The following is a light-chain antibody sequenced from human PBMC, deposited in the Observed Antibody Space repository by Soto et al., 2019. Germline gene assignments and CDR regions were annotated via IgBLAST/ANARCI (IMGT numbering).Light chain of an antibody. J-gene: IGKJ4*01. CDR3: QQLNSAPFT. Sequence: DIQMTQSPSSLSASVEDRVIITCRASQSISNHLNWYQQKPGKAPKLLIFAASSLQSGVPSRFGGSGSGTDFTLTISSLQPEDFATYYCQQLNSAPFTFGGGTKVDI. CDR1: QSISNH. CDR2: AAS. V-gene: IGKV1-17*01.